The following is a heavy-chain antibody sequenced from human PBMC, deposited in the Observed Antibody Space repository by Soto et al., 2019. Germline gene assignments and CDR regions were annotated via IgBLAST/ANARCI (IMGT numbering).Heavy chain of an antibody. CDR1: GFTALSYA. CDR2: LNGGVDGT. J-gene: IGHJ4*02. V-gene: IGHV1-3*01. CDR3: AREVKGVTSFDY. Sequence: QVRLIQSGPEMMQPGASVRVSCKASGFTALSYAFHWVRQAPGQGPEWLGWLNGGVDGTSYSQRVQGRVTISRDTCTNTVYLEVISLTSEDTAVCYCAREVKGVTSFDYWGQGTLVTVSS. D-gene: IGHD3-10*01.